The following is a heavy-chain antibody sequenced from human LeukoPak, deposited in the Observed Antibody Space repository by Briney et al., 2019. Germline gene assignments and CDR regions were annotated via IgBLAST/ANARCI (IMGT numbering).Heavy chain of an antibody. CDR1: GGTFSSYT. Sequence: SVKVSFKASGGTFSSYTISWVRQAPGQGLEWMGRIIPILGIANYAQKFQGRVTITADKSTSTAYMELSSLRSEDTAVYYCARVVPAAIGWFDPWGQGTLVTVSS. CDR3: ARVVPAAIGWFDP. D-gene: IGHD2-2*01. CDR2: IIPILGIA. V-gene: IGHV1-69*02. J-gene: IGHJ5*02.